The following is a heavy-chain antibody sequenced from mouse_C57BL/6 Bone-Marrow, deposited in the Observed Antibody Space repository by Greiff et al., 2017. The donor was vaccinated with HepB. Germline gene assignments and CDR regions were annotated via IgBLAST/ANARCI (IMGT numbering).Heavy chain of an antibody. V-gene: IGHV1-55*01. CDR1: GYTFTSYW. J-gene: IGHJ2*01. D-gene: IGHD2-1*01. CDR3: ARGALDYCNPYYFDY. Sequence: QVQLQQPGAELVKPGASVKMSCKASGYTFTSYWITWVKQRPGQGLEWIGDIYPGSGSTNYNEKFKSKATLTVDTSSSTACMPLSSLTSEDSAVYYCARGALDYCNPYYFDYWGQGTTLTVSS. CDR2: IYPGSGST.